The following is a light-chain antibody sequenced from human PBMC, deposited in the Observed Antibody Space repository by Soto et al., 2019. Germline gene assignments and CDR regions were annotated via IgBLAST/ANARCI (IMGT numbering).Light chain of an antibody. J-gene: IGKJ1*01. CDR3: QQYNSDST. CDR1: QSISIW. V-gene: IGKV1-5*03. Sequence: IQMTQSPSTLSASVGDRVTITRRASQSISIWLAWYQQKPGKAPKLLIYKASSLESEVPSRFSGSGSGTEFTLTINSLQPDDSATYYCQQYNSDSTFGQGTKVEIK. CDR2: KAS.